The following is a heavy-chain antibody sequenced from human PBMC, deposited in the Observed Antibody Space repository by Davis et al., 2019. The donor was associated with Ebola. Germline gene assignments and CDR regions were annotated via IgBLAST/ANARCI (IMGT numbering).Heavy chain of an antibody. CDR2: IYYSGST. D-gene: IGHD3-3*01. CDR3: ARVDHYDFWSGYYYYYMDV. Sequence: PSETLSLTCTVSGGSISSYYWSWIRQPPGKGLEWIGYIYYSGSTNYNPSLKSRVTISVDTSKNQFSLKLSSVTAADTAVYYCARVDHYDFWSGYYYYYMDVWGKGTTVTVSS. CDR1: GGSISSYY. J-gene: IGHJ6*03. V-gene: IGHV4-59*01.